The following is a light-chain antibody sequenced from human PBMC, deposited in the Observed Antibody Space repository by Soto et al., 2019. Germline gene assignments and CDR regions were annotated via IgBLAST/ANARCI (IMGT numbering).Light chain of an antibody. CDR2: ATS. Sequence: EIVLPQSPGTLSSSPGERDTLSCRASQSIDNRYLAWYQHKPGQAPRLLIYATSSRATGIPDRFGGSGSGTDFTLTINRLEPEDFAVYYCQQYFASSWTFGKGTKVDIK. J-gene: IGKJ1*01. CDR3: QQYFASSWT. CDR1: QSIDNRY. V-gene: IGKV3-20*01.